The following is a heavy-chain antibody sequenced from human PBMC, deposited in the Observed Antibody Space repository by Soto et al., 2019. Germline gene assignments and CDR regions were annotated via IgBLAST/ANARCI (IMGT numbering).Heavy chain of an antibody. J-gene: IGHJ2*01. CDR2: IIPILGIA. D-gene: IGHD3-3*01. Sequence: QVQLVQSGAEVKKPGSSVKVSCKASGGTFSSYTISWVRQAPGQGLEWMGRIIPILGIANYAQKFQGRVTITADKSTSTAYMELSSLRPEDTAVYYCARDRVEISYRLSYFDLWGRGTLVTVSS. CDR1: GGTFSSYT. CDR3: ARDRVEISYRLSYFDL. V-gene: IGHV1-69*08.